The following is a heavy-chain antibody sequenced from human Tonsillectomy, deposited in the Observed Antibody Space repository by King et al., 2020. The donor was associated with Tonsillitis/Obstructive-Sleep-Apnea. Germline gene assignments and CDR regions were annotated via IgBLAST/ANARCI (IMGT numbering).Heavy chain of an antibody. Sequence: VQLVESGGGVVQPGRSLRLSCAASGFTFSSYAMHWVRQAPGKGLEWVAVISYDGSNKYYADSVKGRFTISRDNSKNTLYLQMNSLRAEDTAVYYCARVKGVRGAVPDYYFDYWGQGTLVTVSS. CDR1: GFTFSSYA. V-gene: IGHV3-30*04. CDR3: ARVKGVRGAVPDYYFDY. CDR2: ISYDGSNK. D-gene: IGHD1-14*01. J-gene: IGHJ4*02.